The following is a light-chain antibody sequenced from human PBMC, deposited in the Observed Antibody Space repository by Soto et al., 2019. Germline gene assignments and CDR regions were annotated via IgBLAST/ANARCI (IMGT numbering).Light chain of an antibody. V-gene: IGLV2-14*03. CDR3: TSFTSRNIVI. CDR1: TNDVGGYDY. Sequence: QSALTQPASVSGSPGQSISISCTGTTNDVGGYDYVSWYQQHPGEAPKLIIFDVSLRPSGVSNRFSGSKSGNTASLTISGLQTEDEADYYCTSFTSRNIVIFGGGTKLTVI. CDR2: DVS. J-gene: IGLJ2*01.